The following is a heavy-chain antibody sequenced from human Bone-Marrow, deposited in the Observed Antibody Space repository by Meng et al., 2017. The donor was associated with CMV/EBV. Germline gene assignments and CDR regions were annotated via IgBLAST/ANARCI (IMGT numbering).Heavy chain of an antibody. Sequence: ASVKVSCKASGYTFTGYYMHWVRQAPGQGLEWMGWINPNSGGTNYAQKLQGRVTMTTDTSTSTVYMELSSLRSEDTAVYYCARVKSVAEGVYGMDVWGQGTTVTVSS. D-gene: IGHD6-13*01. CDR2: INPNSGGT. J-gene: IGHJ6*02. V-gene: IGHV1-2*02. CDR3: ARVKSVAEGVYGMDV. CDR1: GYTFTGYY.